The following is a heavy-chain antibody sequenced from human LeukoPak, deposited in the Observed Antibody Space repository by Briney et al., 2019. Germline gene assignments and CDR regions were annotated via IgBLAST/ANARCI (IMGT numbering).Heavy chain of an antibody. J-gene: IGHJ4*02. D-gene: IGHD3-3*01. Sequence: PGGPLRLSCAASGFTFSSYSMNWVRQAPGKGLEWVSYISSSSSTIYYADSVKGRFTISRDNAKNSLYLQMNSLRDEDTAVYYCARVKGVFWSGRFSFDYWGQGTLVTVSS. CDR2: ISSSSSTI. CDR1: GFTFSSYS. V-gene: IGHV3-48*02. CDR3: ARVKGVFWSGRFSFDY.